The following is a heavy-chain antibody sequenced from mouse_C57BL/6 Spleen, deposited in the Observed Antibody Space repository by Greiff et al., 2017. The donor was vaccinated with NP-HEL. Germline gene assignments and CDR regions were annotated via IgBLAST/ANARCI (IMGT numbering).Heavy chain of an antibody. Sequence: VQLQQSGAELARPGASVKLSCKASGYTFTSYGISWVKQRTGQGLEWIGEIYPRSGNTYYNEKFKGKATLTADKSSSTAYMELRSLTSEDSAVYFCARVGSSSLYYFDYWGQGTTLTVSS. V-gene: IGHV1-81*01. D-gene: IGHD1-1*01. CDR3: ARVGSSSLYYFDY. J-gene: IGHJ2*01. CDR1: GYTFTSYG. CDR2: IYPRSGNT.